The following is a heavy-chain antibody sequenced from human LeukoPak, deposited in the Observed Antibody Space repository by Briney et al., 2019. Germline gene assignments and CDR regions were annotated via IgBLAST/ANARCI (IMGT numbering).Heavy chain of an antibody. Sequence: PSETLSLTCSVSGGSVSTSRYSWGWIRQPPGKGLEWIGSMYKSGSTYYDPSLESRVTISADTSKNQFSLNLRFVTAADTAVYYCARSLSSSSGGWGAFDIWGQGTLVTVSS. CDR3: ARSLSSSSGGWGAFDI. J-gene: IGHJ3*02. CDR2: MYKSGST. V-gene: IGHV4-39*01. CDR1: GGSVSTSRYS. D-gene: IGHD6-6*01.